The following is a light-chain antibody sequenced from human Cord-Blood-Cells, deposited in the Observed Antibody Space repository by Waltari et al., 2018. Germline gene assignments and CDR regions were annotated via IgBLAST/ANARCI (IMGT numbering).Light chain of an antibody. V-gene: IGLV2-23*01. CDR1: SSDVGGYNL. CDR2: EGS. J-gene: IGLJ3*02. Sequence: QSALTQPASVSGSPGQSITISCTGTSSDVGGYNLVSWYQQHPVKAPKPLIYEGSKRPSGVSNRFSGSKSGNTASLTISGLQAEDEADYYCCSYAGSSTWVFGGGTKLTVL. CDR3: CSYAGSSTWV.